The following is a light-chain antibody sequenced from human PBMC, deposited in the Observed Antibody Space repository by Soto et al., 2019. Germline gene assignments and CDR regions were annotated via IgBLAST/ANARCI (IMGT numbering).Light chain of an antibody. CDR2: DVS. J-gene: IGKJ2*01. Sequence: EILLTQSPGTPSLSPGERATLSCRASQSVRSSFFAWYQQKTGQAPRLLIYDVSVRATGITDRFSVSRSGTDFAHPINGREPEDFAVYHWHHYQDSVMYAFGQVTKVEIK. CDR1: QSVRSSF. V-gene: IGKV3-20*01. CDR3: HHYQDSVMYA.